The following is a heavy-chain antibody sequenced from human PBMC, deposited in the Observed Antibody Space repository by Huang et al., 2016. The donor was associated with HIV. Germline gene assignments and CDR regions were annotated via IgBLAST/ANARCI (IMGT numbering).Heavy chain of an antibody. CDR2: INSEGGSS. V-gene: IGHV3-74*01. D-gene: IGHD4-4*01. CDR1: GFTFSSYW. CDR3: VRGPRIQSWLNYFDY. J-gene: IGHJ4*02. Sequence: EVQLVESGGGLVQPGGSLRLSCAASGFTFSSYWMPWVRQAPGKGLVWVSRINSEGGSSGDADSVKGRFTISRDNAKNTLYLQMNSLRAEDTAVYYCVRGPRIQSWLNYFDYWGQGTLVSVSS.